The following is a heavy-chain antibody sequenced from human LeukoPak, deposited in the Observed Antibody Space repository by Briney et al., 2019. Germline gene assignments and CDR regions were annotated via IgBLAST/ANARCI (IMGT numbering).Heavy chain of an antibody. CDR1: GDTFSSYA. CDR2: ITPVFGTP. V-gene: IGHV1-69*13. D-gene: IGHD3-22*01. CDR3: ARADSGGDSSGYKWFDP. Sequence: SVKVSCKGSGDTFSSYAITWVRQAPGQGLEWMGGITPVFGTPNYAQKFQGRITITADESTTTAYMELSSLRSEDTAVYYCARADSGGDSSGYKWFDPWGQGTLVTVSS. J-gene: IGHJ5*02.